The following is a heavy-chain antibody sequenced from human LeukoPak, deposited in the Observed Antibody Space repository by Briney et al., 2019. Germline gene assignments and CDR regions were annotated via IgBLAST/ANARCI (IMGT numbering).Heavy chain of an antibody. J-gene: IGHJ4*02. D-gene: IGHD3-22*01. CDR2: IKSKTDGGTT. Sequence: GGSLRLSCAASGFTFSNAWMSWVRQAPGRGLEWVGRIKSKTDGGTTDYAAPVKGRFTISRDDSKNTLYLQMNSLKTEDTAVYYCTTDRPGFYYDSSGYYDYWGQGTLVTVSS. CDR1: GFTFSNAW. V-gene: IGHV3-15*01. CDR3: TTDRPGFYYDSSGYYDY.